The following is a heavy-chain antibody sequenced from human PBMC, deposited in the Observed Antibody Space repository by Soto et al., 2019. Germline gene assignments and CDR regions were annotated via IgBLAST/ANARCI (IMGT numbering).Heavy chain of an antibody. J-gene: IGHJ4*02. CDR1: GGSISSYY. D-gene: IGHD3-22*01. CDR2: IYHSGST. CDR3: ARGLSYYDTTGYYSEPLDF. V-gene: IGHV4-59*01. Sequence: KTSETLSLTCTVSGGSISSYYWNWIRQPPGRGLEWIGYIYHSGSTSYNPSLKSRVTISVDMSKSQVSLKVSSVTAADTAVYYCARGLSYYDTTGYYSEPLDFWGPGTLVTVSS.